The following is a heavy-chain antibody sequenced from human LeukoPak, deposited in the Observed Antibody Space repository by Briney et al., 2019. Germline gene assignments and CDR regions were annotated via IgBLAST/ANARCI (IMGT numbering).Heavy chain of an antibody. D-gene: IGHD3-16*02. J-gene: IGHJ3*02. CDR1: GFTFSSYS. V-gene: IGHV3-21*01. CDR2: ISSSSSYI. Sequence: GGSLRLSCAASGFTFSSYSMNWVRQAPGKGLEWVSSISSSSSYIYYADSVKGRFTISRGNAKNSLYLQMNSLRAEDTAVYYCARVLYGLQHAFDIWGQGTMVTVSS. CDR3: ARVLYGLQHAFDI.